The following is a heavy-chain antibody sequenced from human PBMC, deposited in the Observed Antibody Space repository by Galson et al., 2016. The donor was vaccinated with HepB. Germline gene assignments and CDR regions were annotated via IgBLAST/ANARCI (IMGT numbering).Heavy chain of an antibody. CDR3: ARDGRAWVGLDV. CDR1: GGSISSGGYY. CDR2: VHYSGIT. J-gene: IGHJ6*02. V-gene: IGHV4-61*03. Sequence: SETLSLTCTVSGGSISSGGYYWSWIRQHPGKGLEWIGYVHYSGITNYNPSLKSRVSISIDASKTHFSLRLTSLTVADTAIYYCARDGRAWVGLDVWGQGTTVTVSS. D-gene: IGHD3/OR15-3a*01.